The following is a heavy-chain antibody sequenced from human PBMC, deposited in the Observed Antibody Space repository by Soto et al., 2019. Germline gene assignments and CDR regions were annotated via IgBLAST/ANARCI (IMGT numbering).Heavy chain of an antibody. J-gene: IGHJ6*02. CDR1: GGSFSGYY. CDR2: INHSGST. D-gene: IGHD6-19*01. V-gene: IGHV4-34*01. Sequence: SETLSLTCAVYGGSFSGYYWSWIRQPPGKGLEWIGEINHSGSTNYNPSLKSRVTISVDTSKNQFSLKLSSVTAADTAVYYCARGAVVGAVAVWWYYYTGMDVWAQGTTVTVSS. CDR3: ARGAVVGAVAVWWYYYTGMDV.